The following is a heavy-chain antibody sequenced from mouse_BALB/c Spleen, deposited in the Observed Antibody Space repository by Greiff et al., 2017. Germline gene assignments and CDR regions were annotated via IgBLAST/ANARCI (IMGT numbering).Heavy chain of an antibody. V-gene: IGHV2-6-7*01. CDR1: GFSLTGYG. CDR3: ARDGGSSPAWFAY. CDR2: IWGDGST. D-gene: IGHD1-1*01. J-gene: IGHJ3*01. Sequence: QVQLQQSGPGLVAPSQSLSITCTVSGFSLTGYGVNWVRQPPGKGLEWLGMIWGDGSTDYNSALKSRLSISKDNSKSQVFLKMNSLQTDDTARYYCARDGGSSPAWFAYWGQGTLVTVSA.